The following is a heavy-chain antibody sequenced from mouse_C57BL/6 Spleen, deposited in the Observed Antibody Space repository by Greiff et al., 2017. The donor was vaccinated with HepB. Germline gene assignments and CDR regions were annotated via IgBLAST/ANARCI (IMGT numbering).Heavy chain of an antibody. Sequence: EVKLVESGGGLVKPGGSLKLSCAASGFTFSDYGMHWVRQAPEKGLEWVAYISSGSSTIYYADTVKGRFTISRDNAKNTLFLQMTSLRSEDTAMYYGARREDYDGFAYWGQGTLVTVSA. J-gene: IGHJ3*01. V-gene: IGHV5-17*01. CDR2: ISSGSSTI. CDR1: GFTFSDYG. D-gene: IGHD2-4*01. CDR3: ARREDYDGFAY.